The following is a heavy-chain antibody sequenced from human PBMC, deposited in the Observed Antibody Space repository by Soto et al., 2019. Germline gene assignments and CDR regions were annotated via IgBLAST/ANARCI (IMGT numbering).Heavy chain of an antibody. D-gene: IGHD2-8*01. Sequence: EVQLVESGGGLVKPGGSLRLSCAASGFTLSSAWMSWVRQAPGKGLEWVGRIKSKTDGGTTDYAAPVKGRFTISRDDSKNTVYLQMNSLKTEDTAVYYCTTDELMVYARDYYYYGMDVWGQGTTVTVSS. CDR3: TTDELMVYARDYYYYGMDV. V-gene: IGHV3-15*01. CDR2: IKSKTDGGTT. CDR1: GFTLSSAW. J-gene: IGHJ6*02.